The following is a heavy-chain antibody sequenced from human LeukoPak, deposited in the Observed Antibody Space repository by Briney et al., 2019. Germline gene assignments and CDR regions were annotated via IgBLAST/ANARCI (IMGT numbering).Heavy chain of an antibody. CDR1: GFTFSSHW. J-gene: IGHJ4*02. V-gene: IGHV3-7*03. CDR3: ARDSTWLLDY. CDR2: IKEDGSVK. Sequence: GGSLRLSRTASGFTFSSHWMTWVRQPPGKGLEWVANIKEDGSVKCYVDSVKGRFTISRDNIKNVLYLQMNSLRADDTAVYFCARDSTWLLDYWGQGTLITVSS. D-gene: IGHD6-19*01.